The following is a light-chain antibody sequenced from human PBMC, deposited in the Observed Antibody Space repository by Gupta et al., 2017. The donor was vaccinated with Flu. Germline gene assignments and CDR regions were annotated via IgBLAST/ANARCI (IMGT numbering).Light chain of an antibody. J-gene: IGKJ4*01. CDR2: GAC. V-gene: IGKV3-20*01. CDR1: KRINSEN. Sequence: PGTRPVHPGERGTLAWRDSKRINSENVEWEQKRGGKAPRIIIYGACSRATGNPDRCSGSGSGXDFTLTXSRREQEDSAVYYWQGDSRSITFGXGTKVEIK. CDR3: QGDSRSIT.